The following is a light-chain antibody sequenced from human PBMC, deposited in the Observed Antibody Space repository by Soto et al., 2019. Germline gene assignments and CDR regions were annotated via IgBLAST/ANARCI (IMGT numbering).Light chain of an antibody. J-gene: IGKJ4*01. CDR3: QQRSNWPLT. V-gene: IGKV3-11*01. CDR2: DAS. CDR1: QRVSSY. Sequence: EIVLTQSPATLYLSPGERVTLSCRASQRVSSYLAWYQQKPGQAPRLLIYDASNRDTGIPARFSGSGAGTDFTLTISSLEPEDFAVYYFQQRSNWPLTFGGGTKVEIK.